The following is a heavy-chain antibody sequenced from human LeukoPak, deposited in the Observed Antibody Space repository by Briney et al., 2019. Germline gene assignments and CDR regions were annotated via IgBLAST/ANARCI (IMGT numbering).Heavy chain of an antibody. V-gene: IGHV4-59*01. D-gene: IGHD3-10*01. J-gene: IGHJ5*02. CDR3: ARGHLGLSP. Sequence: SETLSLTCTVSGGSISGYSWTWIRQPPGQGLEWIGYFHNSRTTSYNPSLTGRVIISVDTAMDQISLKLNSVTAADTAVYYCARGHLGLSPWGQGTLVAVSS. CDR1: GGSISGYS. CDR2: FHNSRTT.